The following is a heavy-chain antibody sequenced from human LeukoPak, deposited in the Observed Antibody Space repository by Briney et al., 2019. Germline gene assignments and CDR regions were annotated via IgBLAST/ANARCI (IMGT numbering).Heavy chain of an antibody. J-gene: IGHJ4*02. Sequence: GGSLRLSCAASGFTFSTYAMSWVRQAPGKGLEWVSAISGSGGNTYYADSVKGRFTISRDNSKNTLYLQMNSLRAEDTAVYYCARGRPPYYYDSSGFREAFDYWGQGTLVTVSS. CDR3: ARGRPPYYYDSSGFREAFDY. CDR1: GFTFSTYA. V-gene: IGHV3-23*01. CDR2: ISGSGGNT. D-gene: IGHD3-22*01.